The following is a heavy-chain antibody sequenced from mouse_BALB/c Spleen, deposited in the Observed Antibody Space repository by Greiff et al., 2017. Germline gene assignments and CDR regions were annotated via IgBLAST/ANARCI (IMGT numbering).Heavy chain of an antibody. CDR1: GFTFSSFG. Sequence: EVMLVESGGGLVQPGGSRKLSCAASGFTFSSFGMHWVRQAPEKGLEWVAYISSGSSTIYYADTVKGRFTISRDNPKNTLFLQMTSLRSEDTAMYYCASMEGFAYWGQGTLVTVSA. CDR2: ISSGSSTI. D-gene: IGHD1-1*02. J-gene: IGHJ3*01. CDR3: ASMEGFAY. V-gene: IGHV5-17*02.